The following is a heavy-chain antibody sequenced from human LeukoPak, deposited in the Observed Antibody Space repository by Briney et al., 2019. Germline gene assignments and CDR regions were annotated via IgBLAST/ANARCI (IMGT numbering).Heavy chain of an antibody. J-gene: IGHJ4*02. CDR1: GFTFSSYA. CDR2: ISGSGGST. CDR3: AKDHWYYYDSSGYSKLYYFDY. D-gene: IGHD3-22*01. Sequence: PGGSLRLSCAASGFTFSSYAMSWVRQAPGKGLEGVSAISGSGGSTYYADSVKGRFTISRDNSKNTLYLQMNSLRAEDTAVYYCAKDHWYYYDSSGYSKLYYFDYWGQGTLVTVSS. V-gene: IGHV3-23*01.